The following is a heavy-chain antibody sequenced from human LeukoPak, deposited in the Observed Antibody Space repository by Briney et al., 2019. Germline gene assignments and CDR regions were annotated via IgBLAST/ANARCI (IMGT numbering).Heavy chain of an antibody. V-gene: IGHV4-38-2*02. CDR3: AKEGDFYGSGSYCSD. CDR2: ISHSGRT. J-gene: IGHJ4*02. Sequence: SETLSLTCTVSGGSFSGYYWTWIRQFPGKGLEWIGSISHSGRTYYNPSLKSRVTISMDTSKNHFSLQLNSVTAADTAMFYCAKEGDFYGSGSYCSDWGQGTLVTVSS. CDR1: GGSFSGYY. D-gene: IGHD3-10*01.